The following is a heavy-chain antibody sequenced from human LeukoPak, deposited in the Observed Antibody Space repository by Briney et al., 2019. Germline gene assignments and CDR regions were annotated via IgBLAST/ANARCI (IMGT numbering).Heavy chain of an antibody. Sequence: GGSLRLSCAASGFTFSSYWMSWVRQAPGKGLEWVANIKQDGSEKYYVDSVKGRFTMSRDNAKNSLYLQMNSLRAEDTAVYYCARLGEKADFDYWGQGILVTVSS. CDR2: IKQDGSEK. D-gene: IGHD3-16*01. CDR1: GFTFSSYW. V-gene: IGHV3-7*01. J-gene: IGHJ4*02. CDR3: ARLGEKADFDY.